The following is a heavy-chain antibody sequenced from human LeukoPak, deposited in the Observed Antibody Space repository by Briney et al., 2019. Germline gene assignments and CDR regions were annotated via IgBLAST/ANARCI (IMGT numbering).Heavy chain of an antibody. V-gene: IGHV3-23*01. CDR3: AKGGLIAVAGFY. J-gene: IGHJ3*01. D-gene: IGHD6-19*01. Sequence: GGSLRLSCAASGFTFSSYAMSWVRQAAGKGLEWVSAISGSGGSTYYADSVKGRFTISRDNSKNTLYLQMNSLRAEDTAVYYCAKGGLIAVAGFYWGQGTMVTVSS. CDR2: ISGSGGST. CDR1: GFTFSSYA.